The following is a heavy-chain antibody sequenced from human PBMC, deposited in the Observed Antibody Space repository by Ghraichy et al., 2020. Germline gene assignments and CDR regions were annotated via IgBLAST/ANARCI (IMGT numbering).Heavy chain of an antibody. V-gene: IGHV3-21*01. CDR2: ISSSSSYI. D-gene: IGHD2-2*01. Sequence: GGSLRLSCAASGFTFSSYSMNWVRQAPGKGLEWVSSISSSSSYIYYADSVKGRFTISRDNAKNSLYLQMNSLRAEDTAVYYCARVRIPYQLLYWFDPWGQGTLVTVSS. CDR1: GFTFSSYS. J-gene: IGHJ5*02. CDR3: ARVRIPYQLLYWFDP.